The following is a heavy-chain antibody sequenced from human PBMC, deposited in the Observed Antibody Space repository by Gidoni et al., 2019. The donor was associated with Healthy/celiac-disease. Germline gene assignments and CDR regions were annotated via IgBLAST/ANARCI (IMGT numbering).Heavy chain of an antibody. CDR1: GYTFTSYG. J-gene: IGHJ6*02. Sequence: QVQLVQSGAEVKKPGASVKVSCKASGYTFTSYGISWVRQAPGQGLEWMGWISAYNGNTNYAQKLQGRVTMTTDTSTSTAYMELRSLRSDDTAVYYCARDRINWRPGRGYYYYYGMDVWGQGTTVTVSS. V-gene: IGHV1-18*01. CDR2: ISAYNGNT. CDR3: ARDRINWRPGRGYYYYYGMDV. D-gene: IGHD1-1*01.